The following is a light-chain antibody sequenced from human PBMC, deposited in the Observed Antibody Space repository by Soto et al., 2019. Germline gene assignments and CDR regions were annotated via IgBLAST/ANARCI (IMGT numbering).Light chain of an antibody. CDR1: SSDVGYSNY. CDR3: SSYTSSSLYV. J-gene: IGLJ1*01. CDR2: DVS. V-gene: IGLV2-14*01. Sequence: QSALTQPASVSGSPGQSIAISCTGTSSDVGYSNYVSWYQQLPGKATKLMIYDVSDRPSGVSNRFSGSKSGSTASLTISGLQAEDEADYYCSSYTSSSLYVFGTGTKVTVL.